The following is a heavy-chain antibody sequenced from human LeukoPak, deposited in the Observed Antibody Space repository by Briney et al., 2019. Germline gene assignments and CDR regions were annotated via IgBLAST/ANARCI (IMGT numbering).Heavy chain of an antibody. CDR1: GGSISSYY. V-gene: IGHV4-59*08. J-gene: IGHJ4*02. D-gene: IGHD4-17*01. CDR2: IYYSGNT. Sequence: SETLSLTCTVSGGSISSYYWSWIRQPPGKGLEWIGYIYYSGNTNYNPSLKSRVTISVDTSKNQFSLKLSSVTAADTAVYYCARRKVTTYDYWGQGTLVTVSS. CDR3: ARRKVTTYDY.